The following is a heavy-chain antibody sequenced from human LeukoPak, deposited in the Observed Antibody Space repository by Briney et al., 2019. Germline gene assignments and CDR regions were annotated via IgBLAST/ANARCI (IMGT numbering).Heavy chain of an antibody. CDR1: GYTFTGYY. V-gene: IGHV1-2*02. Sequence: ASVRVSCKASGYTFTGYYMHWVRQAPGQGLEWMGWINPNNGGTNYAQKFQGRVTMTRDTSISTTCMELSRLRSDDTAVYYCARDSIYCGGDCYSEFVDYWGQGTLVTVSS. CDR2: INPNNGGT. CDR3: ARDSIYCGGDCYSEFVDY. D-gene: IGHD2-21*02. J-gene: IGHJ4*02.